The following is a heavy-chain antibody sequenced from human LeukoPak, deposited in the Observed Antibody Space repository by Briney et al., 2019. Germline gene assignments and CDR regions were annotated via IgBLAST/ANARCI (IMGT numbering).Heavy chain of an antibody. J-gene: IGHJ3*02. V-gene: IGHV4-39*07. CDR2: IYYSGST. CDR3: AGVPPYYDYVWGSYRGNDAFDI. D-gene: IGHD3-16*02. CDR1: GGSISSSSYY. Sequence: PSETLSLTCTVSGGSISSSSYYWGWIRQPPGKGLEWIGSIYYSGSTYYNPSLKSRVTISVDTSKNQFSLKLSSVTAADTAVYYCAGVPPYYDYVWGSYRGNDAFDIWGQGTMVTVSS.